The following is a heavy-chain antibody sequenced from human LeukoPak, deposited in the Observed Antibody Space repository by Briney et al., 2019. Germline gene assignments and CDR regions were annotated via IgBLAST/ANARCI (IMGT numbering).Heavy chain of an antibody. V-gene: IGHV3-21*01. CDR1: AFTFSSYS. D-gene: IGHD1/OR15-1a*01. J-gene: IGHJ4*02. Sequence: PGGSLRLSCAASAFTFSSYSMNWVRQAPGKGLEWVSSISSSSSVIFYADSVKGRFTISRDNAKNSLHLQMNTLRVDDTAVYYCATSRAGATRDFDDWGQGTLVTVSS. CDR2: ISSSSSVI. CDR3: ATSRAGATRDFDD.